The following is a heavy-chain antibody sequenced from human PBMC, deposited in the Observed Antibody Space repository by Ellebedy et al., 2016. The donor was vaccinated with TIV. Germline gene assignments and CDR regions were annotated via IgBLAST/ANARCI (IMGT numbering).Heavy chain of an antibody. D-gene: IGHD2-21*02. CDR2: IDPRDSSA. J-gene: IGHJ4*02. V-gene: IGHV5-10-1*01. CDR3: ARSRHCGSDCYLDF. CDR1: ADIFSTFW. Sequence: GGSLRLSXKGSADIFSTFWISWVRQMPGKGLEWMGRIDPRDSSANYSPSFRGHVTMSADRSINTAYLQWSGLKASDAAVYYCARSRHCGSDCYLDFWGQGTLVTVSS.